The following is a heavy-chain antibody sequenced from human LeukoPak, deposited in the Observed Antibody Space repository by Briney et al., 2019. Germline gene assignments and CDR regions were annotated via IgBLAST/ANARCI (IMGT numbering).Heavy chain of an antibody. V-gene: IGHV3-23*01. Sequence: GGSLRLSCAASGFTFRTYAMGWVRQAPGKGLQWVSVISASGVNIHFADSVKGRFTISRDNSKNTLYLQMNSLRTEDTAVYYFAKGTQNGGNSPFAYWRQGTLVTVSS. J-gene: IGHJ4*02. CDR3: AKGTQNGGNSPFAY. D-gene: IGHD4-23*01. CDR2: ISASGVNI. CDR1: GFTFRTYA.